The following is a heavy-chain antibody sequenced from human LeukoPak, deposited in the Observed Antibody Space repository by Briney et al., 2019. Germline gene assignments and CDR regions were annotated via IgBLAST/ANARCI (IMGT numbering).Heavy chain of an antibody. CDR2: IIPIFGTA. CDR3: ARGGIGEYYDSSGYYPFDY. Sequence: GASVKVSCKASGGTFSSYAISWVRQAPGQGLEWMGGIIPIFGTANYAQKFQGRVTITADESTSTAYMELSSLRSEDTAVYYCARGGIGEYYDSSGYYPFDYWGQGTLVTVSS. D-gene: IGHD3-22*01. V-gene: IGHV1-69*13. CDR1: GGTFSSYA. J-gene: IGHJ4*02.